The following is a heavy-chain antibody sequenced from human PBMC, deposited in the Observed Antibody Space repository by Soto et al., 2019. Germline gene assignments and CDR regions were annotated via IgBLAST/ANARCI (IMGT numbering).Heavy chain of an antibody. J-gene: IGHJ4*02. Sequence: QVQLVESGGGVVQPGRSLRLSCAASGFTFSTYGMHWVRQAPGKGLEWVAVTSYDGSNKYYADSVKGRFTISRDNSKNTLYLQMNSLRVEDTAVYYCATRGFTGQFDDWGQGTLVTVSS. CDR3: ATRGFTGQFDD. D-gene: IGHD3-16*01. CDR2: TSYDGSNK. V-gene: IGHV3-30*03. CDR1: GFTFSTYG.